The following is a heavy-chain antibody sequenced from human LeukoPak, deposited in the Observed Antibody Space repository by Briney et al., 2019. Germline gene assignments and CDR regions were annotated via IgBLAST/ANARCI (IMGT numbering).Heavy chain of an antibody. D-gene: IGHD6-19*01. Sequence: SETLSLTCTVSGGSISSCYWSWIRQPPGKGLEWIGYIYYSGSTNYNPSLKSRVTISVDTSKNQFSLKLSSVTAADTAVYYCARAEYSSGWYPDYWGQGTLVTVSS. V-gene: IGHV4-59*01. CDR3: ARAEYSSGWYPDY. J-gene: IGHJ4*02. CDR1: GGSISSCY. CDR2: IYYSGST.